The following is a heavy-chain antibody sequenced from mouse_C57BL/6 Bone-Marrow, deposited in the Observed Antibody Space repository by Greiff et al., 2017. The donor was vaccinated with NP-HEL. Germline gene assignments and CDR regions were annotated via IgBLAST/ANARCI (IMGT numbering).Heavy chain of an antibody. J-gene: IGHJ3*01. CDR2: IYPRDGST. CDR3: ARGTRTAWFAY. Sequence: VQLQQSGPELVKPGASVKLSCKASGYTFTSYDINWVKQRPGQGLEWIGWIYPRDGSTKYNEKFKGKATLTVDTSSSTAYMELHSLTSEDSAVYFCARGTRTAWFAYWGQGTLVTVSA. CDR1: GYTFTSYD. D-gene: IGHD2-13*01. V-gene: IGHV1-85*01.